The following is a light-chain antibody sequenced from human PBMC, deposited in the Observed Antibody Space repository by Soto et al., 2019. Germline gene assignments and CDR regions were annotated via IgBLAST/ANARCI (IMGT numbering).Light chain of an antibody. Sequence: QSVLTQPASVSGSPGQSITISCTGTSSDVGGYNYVSWYQQHPGKAPKLMIYDVSNRPSGVSNRFSGSKSGNTASLTISGLQAEDEADYFCSSYTSSSTLYVFGTGSTVTVL. CDR1: SSDVGGYNY. CDR2: DVS. V-gene: IGLV2-14*01. CDR3: SSYTSSSTLYV. J-gene: IGLJ1*01.